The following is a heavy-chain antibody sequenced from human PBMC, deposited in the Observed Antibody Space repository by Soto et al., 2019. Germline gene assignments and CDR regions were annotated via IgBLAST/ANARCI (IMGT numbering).Heavy chain of an antibody. Sequence: EVQLVESGGGLVEPGGSLRLSCTDSGFTFGRHSMFWLRQAPGKGLEWVSAISSDSTYIFYADSVRGRFAISRDNAKNSLYLPRDSMRPEDTAVYYWSRGGLIILGAATRPLDYSGQAALVTVSS. CDR3: SRGGLIILGAATRPLDY. CDR2: ISSDSTYI. D-gene: IGHD2-15*01. CDR1: GFTFGRHS. J-gene: IGHJ4*02. V-gene: IGHV3-21*01.